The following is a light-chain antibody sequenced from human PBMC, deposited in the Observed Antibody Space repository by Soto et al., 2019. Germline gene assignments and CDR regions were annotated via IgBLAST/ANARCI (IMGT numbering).Light chain of an antibody. CDR3: QHYNSHSEA. Sequence: DLQLTQSPSPLSGSLGARVTITCRASQTISSWLDWYQQKPGQEHKLLTYKASNLKSWVPSRVSGSGSGTEVTLNISSLQPDDVATYYCQHYNSHSEAFGQGTRWIS. CDR1: QTISSW. CDR2: KAS. V-gene: IGKV1-5*03. J-gene: IGKJ1*01.